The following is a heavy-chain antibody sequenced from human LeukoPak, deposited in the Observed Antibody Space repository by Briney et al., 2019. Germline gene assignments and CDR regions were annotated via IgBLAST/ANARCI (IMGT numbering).Heavy chain of an antibody. V-gene: IGHV4-39*01. CDR1: GVSVSNNDYY. CDR3: ARGRTIAVPGRPPNPHNY. J-gene: IGHJ4*02. D-gene: IGHD6-19*01. CDR2: IYYSGDT. Sequence: SETLSLTCTVSGVSVSNNDYYWGWIRQPPGKGLEWIGSIYYSGDTYYNPSLKSRITMSVDTSKNQFSLNLSSVTAADTGVYYCARGRTIAVPGRPPNPHNYWGQGTLVTVSS.